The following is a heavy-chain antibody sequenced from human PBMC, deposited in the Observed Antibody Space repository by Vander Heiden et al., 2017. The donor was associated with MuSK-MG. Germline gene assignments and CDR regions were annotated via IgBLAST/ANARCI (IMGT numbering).Heavy chain of an antibody. Sequence: QVQLVESGGGVVQPGRSLRLSCAASGFTFSSYGMHWVRQAPGKGLEWVAVIWYDGSNKYEADAGKGRFTISRDNSKNTMYLQMNSMRDEDTAVYYCAKELTRGAVGSQHWGQGNLVTVS. D-gene: IGHD1-26*01. CDR3: AKELTRGAVGSQH. CDR1: GFTFSSYG. V-gene: IGHV3-33*06. J-gene: IGHJ1*01. CDR2: IWYDGSNK.